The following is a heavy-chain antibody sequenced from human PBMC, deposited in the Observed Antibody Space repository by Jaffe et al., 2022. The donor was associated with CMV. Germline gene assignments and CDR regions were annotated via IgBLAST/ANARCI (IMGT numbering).Heavy chain of an antibody. V-gene: IGHV3-9*01. J-gene: IGHJ4*02. CDR2: ISWNSGSI. Sequence: EVQLVESGGGLVQPGRSLRLSCAASGFTFDDYAMHWVRQAPGKGLEWVSGISWNSGSIGYADSVKGRFTISRDNAKNSLYLQMNSLRAEDTALYYCAKDTGYAGIDYWGQGTLVTVSS. CDR3: AKDTGYAGIDY. CDR1: GFTFDDYA. D-gene: IGHD1-1*01.